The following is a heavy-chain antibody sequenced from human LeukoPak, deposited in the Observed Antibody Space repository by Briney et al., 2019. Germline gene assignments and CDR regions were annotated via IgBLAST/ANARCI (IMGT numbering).Heavy chain of an antibody. V-gene: IGHV4-34*01. D-gene: IGHD4-17*01. CDR2: INHSGST. Sequence: SETLSLTCAVYGGSFSGYYWSWIRQPPGKGLEWIGEINHSGSTNYNPSLKSRVTISVDTSKNQFSLKLSSVTAADTAVYYCARGLKNRPYDYGDSSSDYWGQGTLVTVSS. CDR1: GGSFSGYY. J-gene: IGHJ4*02. CDR3: ARGLKNRPYDYGDSSSDY.